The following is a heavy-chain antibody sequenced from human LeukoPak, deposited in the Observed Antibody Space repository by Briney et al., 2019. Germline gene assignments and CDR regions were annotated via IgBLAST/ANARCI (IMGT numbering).Heavy chain of an antibody. CDR1: GYSISSGYY. CDR2: IYHSGST. D-gene: IGHD3-22*01. J-gene: IGHJ4*02. CDR3: AREDSSGYY. Sequence: SETLSLTCTVSGYSISSGYYWGWIRQPPGKGLEWIGSIYHSGSTYYNPSLKSRVTISVDKSKNQFSLKLSSVTAADTAVYYCAREDSSGYYWGQGTLVTVSS. V-gene: IGHV4-38-2*02.